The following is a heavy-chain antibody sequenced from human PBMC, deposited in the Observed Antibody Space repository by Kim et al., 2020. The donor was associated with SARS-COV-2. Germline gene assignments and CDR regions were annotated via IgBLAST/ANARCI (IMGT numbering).Heavy chain of an antibody. CDR3: ARGRPLFDY. CDR1: GGSFSGYY. V-gene: IGHV4-34*01. J-gene: IGHJ4*02. Sequence: SETLSLTCAVYGGSFSGYYWSWIRQPPGKGLEWIGEINHSGSTNYNPSLKSRVTISVDTSKNQFSLKLSSVTAADTAVYYCARGRPLFDYWGQGTLVTVS. CDR2: INHSGST.